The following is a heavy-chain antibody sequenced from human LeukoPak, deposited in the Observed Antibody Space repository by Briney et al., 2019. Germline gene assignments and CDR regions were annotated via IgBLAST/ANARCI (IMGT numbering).Heavy chain of an antibody. D-gene: IGHD3-9*01. Sequence: PGGSLRLSCAASGFTFSSYGMHWVRQAPGKGLEWVAFIRYDGSNKYYADSVKGRFTISRDNSKNTLYLQMNSLRAEDTAVYYCAKDGGGYDILTGYYYYYMDVWGKGTTVTISS. CDR2: IRYDGSNK. CDR1: GFTFSSYG. V-gene: IGHV3-30*02. CDR3: AKDGGGYDILTGYYYYYMDV. J-gene: IGHJ6*03.